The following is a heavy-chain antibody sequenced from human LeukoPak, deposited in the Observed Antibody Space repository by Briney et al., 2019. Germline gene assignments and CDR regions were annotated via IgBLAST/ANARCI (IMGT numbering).Heavy chain of an antibody. V-gene: IGHV4-59*01. Sequence: SETLSLTCTVSGDSISSFSWSWIRQSPGKRLEWIGYLYYSGTANYNPSLRSRVTISSDTSKNQSSLKLSSLTAADTAMYYYARGPSSGRYVSPLDYWGQGTLVTVSS. D-gene: IGHD6-25*01. CDR3: ARGPSSGRYVSPLDY. J-gene: IGHJ4*02. CDR2: LYYSGTA. CDR1: GDSISSFS.